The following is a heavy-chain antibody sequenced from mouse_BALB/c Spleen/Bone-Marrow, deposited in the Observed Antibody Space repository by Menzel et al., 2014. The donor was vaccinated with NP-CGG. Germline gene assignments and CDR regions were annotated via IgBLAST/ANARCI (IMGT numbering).Heavy chain of an antibody. CDR2: IWGGGST. Sequence: QVQLQQSGPGLVAPSQSLSITCTVSEFSLSRYSVHWVRQPPGKGLEWLGMIWGGGSTDYNSALKSRLNISKVNSKSKVFLKMNSLQTDDTDMYYYARMYYAYAMDYWGQGTSVTVSS. V-gene: IGHV2-6-4*01. CDR3: ARMYYAYAMDY. CDR1: EFSLSRYS. D-gene: IGHD1-1*01. J-gene: IGHJ4*01.